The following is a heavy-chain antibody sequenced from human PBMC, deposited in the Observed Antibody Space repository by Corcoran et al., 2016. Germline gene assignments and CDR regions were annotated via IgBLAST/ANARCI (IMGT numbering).Heavy chain of an antibody. CDR3: ARDCGIGYYFDY. CDR2: ISAYNGNT. V-gene: IGHV1-18*01. J-gene: IGHJ4*02. D-gene: IGHD1-26*01. CDR1: GYTFTSYG. Sequence: QVQLVQSGAEVNKPGASVKVSCKASGYTFTSYGLSWVRQAPGQELEWIGWISAYNGNTNYAQKLQGRVTMTTDTSTSTAYMELRSLRSDDTAVYDCARDCGIGYYFDYWGQGTLVTVSS.